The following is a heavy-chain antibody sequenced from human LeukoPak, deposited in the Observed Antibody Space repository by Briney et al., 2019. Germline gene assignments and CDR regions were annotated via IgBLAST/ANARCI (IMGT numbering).Heavy chain of an antibody. J-gene: IGHJ4*02. CDR3: NVRWGPNSDY. CDR1: GFTFSSFS. V-gene: IGHV3-74*01. Sequence: GGSLRLSCAASGFTFSSFSMNWVRQAPGKGLVWVSRISSDGSTTHYADSVKGRFTISRDNAKNTLLLHMNSLRAEDTAVYYCNVRWGPNSDYWGQGTLVTVSS. D-gene: IGHD7-27*01. CDR2: ISSDGSTT.